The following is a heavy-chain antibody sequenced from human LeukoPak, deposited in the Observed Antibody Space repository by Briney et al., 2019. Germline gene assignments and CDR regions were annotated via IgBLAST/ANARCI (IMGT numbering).Heavy chain of an antibody. V-gene: IGHV4-59*01. Sequence: KPSETLSLTCTVSGGSISGYYWSWIRQPPGKGLEWIGYIHYSGSTNYNPSLKSRVTISVDTSKNQFSLKLSSVTAADTAVYYCARVRSSGWGKGFDYWGQGTLVTVSS. CDR2: IHYSGST. J-gene: IGHJ4*02. D-gene: IGHD6-19*01. CDR1: GGSISGYY. CDR3: ARVRSSGWGKGFDY.